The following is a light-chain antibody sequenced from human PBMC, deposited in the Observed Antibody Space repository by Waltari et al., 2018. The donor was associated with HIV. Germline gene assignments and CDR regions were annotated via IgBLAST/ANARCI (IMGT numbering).Light chain of an antibody. CDR3: SSYAGSSMSYA. J-gene: IGLJ1*01. CDR2: DVT. V-gene: IGLV2-8*01. Sequence: QSALTQPPSASGSPGQSVSISCTGASSDVGAFKYVSWYQQHPGKAPKLLIYDVTKRPSGVPDRFSGSKSGNTASLTVSGLQAEDEAHYYCSSYAGSSMSYAFG. CDR1: SSDVGAFKY.